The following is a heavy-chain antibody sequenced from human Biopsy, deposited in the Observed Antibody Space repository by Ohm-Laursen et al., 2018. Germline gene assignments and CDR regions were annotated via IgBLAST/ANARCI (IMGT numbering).Heavy chain of an antibody. Sequence: GTLSLTCCVSGGPLRGYYWTWIRQSPGKGLEWIGDINHSSIIKYNPSLKSRLTISADTSKNQFSLKMTSVTAADTAVYFCARCAGGGSCYAGFDHWGRGSLVTVSS. V-gene: IGHV4-34*01. J-gene: IGHJ4*02. CDR3: ARCAGGGSCYAGFDH. D-gene: IGHD2-15*01. CDR2: INHSSII. CDR1: GGPLRGYY.